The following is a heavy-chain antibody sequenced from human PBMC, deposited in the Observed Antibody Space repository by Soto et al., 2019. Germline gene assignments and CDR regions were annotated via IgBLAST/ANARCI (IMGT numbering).Heavy chain of an antibody. J-gene: IGHJ4*02. D-gene: IGHD3-16*01. CDR2: IYYSGST. Sequence: SETLSLTCTVSGGSISSYYRSWIRQPPGKGLEWIGYIYYSGSTNYNPSLKSRVTISVDTSKNQFPLKLSSVTAADTAVYYCARLALKLQIDYWGQGTLVTVSS. CDR1: GGSISSYY. CDR3: ARLALKLQIDY. V-gene: IGHV4-59*08.